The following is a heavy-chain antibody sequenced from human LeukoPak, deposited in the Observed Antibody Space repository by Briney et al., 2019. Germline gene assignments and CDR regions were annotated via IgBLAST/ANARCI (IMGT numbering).Heavy chain of an antibody. CDR3: AAGLPLYYYYYYMDV. V-gene: IGHV1-69*06. CDR1: GGTFSSYA. CDR2: IIPIFGTA. Sequence: SVKVSCKASGGTFSSYAIIWVRQAPGQGLEWMGRIIPIFGTANYAQKFQGRVTITADKSTSTAYMELSSLRSEDTAVYYCAAGLPLYYYYYYMDVWGKGTTVTVSS. D-gene: IGHD3-9*01. J-gene: IGHJ6*03.